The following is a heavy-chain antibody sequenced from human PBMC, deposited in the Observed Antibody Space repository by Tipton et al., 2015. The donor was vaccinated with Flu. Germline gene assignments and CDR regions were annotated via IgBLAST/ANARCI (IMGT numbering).Heavy chain of an antibody. J-gene: IGHJ3*02. CDR2: IYTSGRT. CDR1: GGSITTYY. D-gene: IGHD3-10*01. V-gene: IGHV4-4*07. Sequence: GLVKPSETLSLTCTVSGGSITTYYWTWIRQPAGKRLEWIGRIYTSGRTNYNPSLKSRVTMSVDMSKNRFSLKLSTVTAADTAVYYCATTRVGRGIIGAFDIWGQGTMVTFSA. CDR3: ATTRVGRGIIGAFDI.